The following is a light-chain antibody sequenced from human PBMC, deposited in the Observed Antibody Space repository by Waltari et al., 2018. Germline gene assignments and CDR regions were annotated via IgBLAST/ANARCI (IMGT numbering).Light chain of an antibody. CDR1: QSVTNN. V-gene: IGKV3-15*01. CDR3: QQYNNWPLT. Sequence: EIIMTQSPATLSLSPGERATLSCRASQSVTNNLAWYQQKPGQAPRLLIYGASTRATSIPARISGSGSGTEFTLTISSLQSEDVAFYYCQQYNNWPLTFGGGTKVEIK. CDR2: GAS. J-gene: IGKJ4*01.